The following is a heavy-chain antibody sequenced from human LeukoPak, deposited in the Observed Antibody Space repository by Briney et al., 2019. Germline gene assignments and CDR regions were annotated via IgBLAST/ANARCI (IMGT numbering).Heavy chain of an antibody. J-gene: IGHJ6*03. D-gene: IGHD6-25*01. CDR1: GFTFSDYY. V-gene: IGHV3-11*01. Sequence: GGSLRLSCAASGFTFSDYYMSWIRQAPGKGLEWVSYISSSGSTIYYADSVKGRFTISRDNAKNSLYVQMNSLRAEDTAVYYCARVADPPYYYMGVWGKGTTVTVSS. CDR2: ISSSGSTI. CDR3: ARVADPPYYYMGV.